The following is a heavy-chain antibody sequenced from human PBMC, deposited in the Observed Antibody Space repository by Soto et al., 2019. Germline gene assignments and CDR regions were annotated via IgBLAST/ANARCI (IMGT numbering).Heavy chain of an antibody. V-gene: IGHV1-46*01. J-gene: IGHJ1*01. CDR3: ARDGDYYDSSGYYYPFQH. CDR2: INPSGGST. Sequence: QVQLVQSGAEVKKPGASVKVFCKASGYTFTSYYMHWVRQAPGQGLEWMGIINPSGGSTSYAQKFQGRVTMTRDTSTSTVYMELSSLRSEDTAVYYCARDGDYYDSSGYYYPFQHWGQGTLVTVSS. D-gene: IGHD3-22*01. CDR1: GYTFTSYY.